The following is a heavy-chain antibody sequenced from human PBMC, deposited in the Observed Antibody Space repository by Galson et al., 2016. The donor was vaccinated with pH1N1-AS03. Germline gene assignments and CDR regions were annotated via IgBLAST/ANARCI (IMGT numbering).Heavy chain of an antibody. CDR1: GYTFTSYA. CDR3: ARDRGSGYDLFDYYYGMDV. Sequence: SVKVSCKASGYTFTSYAMHWVRQAPGQRLEWMGWINAGNGNTKYSQKFQGRVTITRDTSASTAYMELCSLRSEDTAVYYCARDRGSGYDLFDYYYGMDVWGQGTTVTVSS. CDR2: INAGNGNT. V-gene: IGHV1-3*01. D-gene: IGHD5-12*01. J-gene: IGHJ6*02.